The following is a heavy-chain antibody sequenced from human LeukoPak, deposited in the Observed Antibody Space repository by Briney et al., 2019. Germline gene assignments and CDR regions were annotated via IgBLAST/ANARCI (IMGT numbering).Heavy chain of an antibody. J-gene: IGHJ5*02. CDR1: GFTFSSYA. V-gene: IGHV3-23*01. CDR3: AKDNDGAVAGTLYNWFDP. Sequence: GGSLRLSCAASGFTFSSYAMSWVRQAPGKGLEWVSAVSGSGVTTYYAGSVKGRFTISRDNSKNTLYLQMNSLRAEDTAVYYCAKDNDGAVAGTLYNWFDPWGQGTLVTVSS. CDR2: VSGSGVTT. D-gene: IGHD6-19*01.